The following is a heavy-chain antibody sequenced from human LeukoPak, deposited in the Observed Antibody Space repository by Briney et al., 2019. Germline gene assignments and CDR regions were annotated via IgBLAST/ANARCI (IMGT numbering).Heavy chain of an antibody. CDR3: LSGPGH. CDR1: GFTFSSYG. V-gene: IGHV3-7*01. Sequence: GGSLRLSCAASGFTFSSYGMHWVRQAPGKGLEWVANINEDGSEKYYVDSVRGRFTISRDNAKNSLYLQMNILGAEDTAVFYCLSGPGHCGQGTLVTVSS. J-gene: IGHJ4*02. CDR2: INEDGSEK.